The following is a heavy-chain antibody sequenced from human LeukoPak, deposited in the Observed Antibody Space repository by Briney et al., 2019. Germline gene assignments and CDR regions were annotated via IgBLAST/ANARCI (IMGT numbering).Heavy chain of an antibody. CDR2: INHSGST. Sequence: SETLSLTCAVYGGSFSGYYRSWIRQPPGKGLEWIGEINHSGSTNYNPSLKSRVTLSVDTSKNQFSLKLSSVTAADTAVYYCASQGRNTGYSSGWFVYWGQGTLVTVSS. CDR1: GGSFSGYY. V-gene: IGHV4-34*01. J-gene: IGHJ4*02. D-gene: IGHD6-19*01. CDR3: ASQGRNTGYSSGWFVY.